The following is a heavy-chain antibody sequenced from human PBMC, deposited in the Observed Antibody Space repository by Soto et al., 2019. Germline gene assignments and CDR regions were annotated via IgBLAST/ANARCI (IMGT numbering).Heavy chain of an antibody. D-gene: IGHD2-15*01. V-gene: IGHV4-59*08. J-gene: IGHJ5*02. CDR2: IYYRGNT. Sequence: SETLSLTCTVSGGSIGTYYWSWIRQPPGKGLEWIGYIYYRGNTDYNPSLKSRVTISLDTPKNQFSLKLSSVTAADTAVYYCARVNWGYCSGGSCPGWFDPWGQGTLVTVSS. CDR1: GGSIGTYY. CDR3: ARVNWGYCSGGSCPGWFDP.